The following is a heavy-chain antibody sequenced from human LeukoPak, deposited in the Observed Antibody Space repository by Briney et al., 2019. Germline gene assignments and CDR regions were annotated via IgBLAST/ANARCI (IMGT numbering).Heavy chain of an antibody. J-gene: IGHJ4*02. CDR3: AKDDIGYYFDN. Sequence: GESLRLSCAASGFTLKNYAMSWVRQAPGKGLEWASSISVSGDTTYYADSVKGRFTISRDNFKNTLYLQMNSLRAEDTAVCYCAKDDIGYYFDNWGQGTLVTVSS. D-gene: IGHD5-12*01. CDR1: GFTLKNYA. CDR2: ISVSGDTT. V-gene: IGHV3-23*01.